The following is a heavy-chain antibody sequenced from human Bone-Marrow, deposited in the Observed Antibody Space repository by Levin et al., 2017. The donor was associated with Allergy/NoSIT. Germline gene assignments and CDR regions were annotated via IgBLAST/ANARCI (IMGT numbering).Heavy chain of an antibody. CDR3: ARDPARGYYDGSGYSGDH. J-gene: IGHJ4*02. CDR1: GFTFRHYT. V-gene: IGHV3-48*02. Sequence: TGGSLRLSCAASGFTFRHYTMNWVRQAPGKGLEWVSCITSSGDSTYYADSVKGRFTISRDNAKNSLYLQLNRLRDEDTAMYLCARDPARGYYDGSGYSGDHWGQGTLVTVSS. CDR2: ITSSGDST. D-gene: IGHD3-22*01.